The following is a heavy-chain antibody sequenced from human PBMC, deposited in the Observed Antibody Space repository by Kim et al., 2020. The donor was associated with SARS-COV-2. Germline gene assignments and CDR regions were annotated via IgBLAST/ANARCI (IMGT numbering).Heavy chain of an antibody. J-gene: IGHJ6*02. D-gene: IGHD3-22*01. CDR3: AKEDSRGYSLLYYYYYGMDV. CDR2: ISDDGSNK. Sequence: GGSLRLSCAASGFTFSSYGMHWVRQAPGKGLEWVAGISDDGSNKYYADSVKGRFTISRDNSKNTRYLQMNSLRAEDTAVYYCAKEDSRGYSLLYYYYYGMDVWGQGTTVTVSS. V-gene: IGHV3-30*18. CDR1: GFTFSSYG.